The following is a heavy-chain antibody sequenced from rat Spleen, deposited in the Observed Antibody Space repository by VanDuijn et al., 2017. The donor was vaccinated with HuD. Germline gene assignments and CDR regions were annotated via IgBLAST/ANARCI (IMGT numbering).Heavy chain of an antibody. CDR1: GFSLSNYG. J-gene: IGHJ4*01. V-gene: IGHV2S8*01. D-gene: IGHD1-8*01. Sequence: QVQLKESGPGLVQPSQTLSLTCTVSGFSLSNYGLIWVRQPPGKGLEWIAAISSGGSTYYNSALKSRLSISRDTSKSQVFLKMNSLQTEDTAIYFCTRADYSSYDYVMDAWGQGASVTVSS. CDR2: ISSGGST. CDR3: TRADYSSYDYVMDA.